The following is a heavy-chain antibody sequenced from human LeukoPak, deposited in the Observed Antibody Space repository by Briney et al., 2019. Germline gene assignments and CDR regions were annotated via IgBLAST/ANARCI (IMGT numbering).Heavy chain of an antibody. CDR2: IIPVFDMT. V-gene: IGHV1-69*04. Sequence: SVKVSCKASGHTFDRFPTNWVRLAPGQGLEWMGRIIPVFDMTHYAPKSQGRITMTADTSTTTVYMELRSLKSEDTAVYFCAKGPHDYGDFVYLWGQGTRVTVSS. CDR1: GHTFDRFP. D-gene: IGHD4-17*01. J-gene: IGHJ5*02. CDR3: AKGPHDYGDFVYL.